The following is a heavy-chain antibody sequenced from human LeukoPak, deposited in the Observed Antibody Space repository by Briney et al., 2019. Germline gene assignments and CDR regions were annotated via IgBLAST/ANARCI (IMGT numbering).Heavy chain of an antibody. CDR3: AKKTYYDILTGYYYFDY. CDR2: ISGSGGST. V-gene: IGHV3-23*01. Sequence: AGGSLRLSCAASGFTFSSYAMSWVRQAPGKGLEWVSAISGSGGSTYYADSVKGRFTISRDNSKNTLYLQMNSLRAEDTAVYYCAKKTYYDILTGYYYFDYWGQGTLVTVSS. D-gene: IGHD3-9*01. CDR1: GFTFSSYA. J-gene: IGHJ4*02.